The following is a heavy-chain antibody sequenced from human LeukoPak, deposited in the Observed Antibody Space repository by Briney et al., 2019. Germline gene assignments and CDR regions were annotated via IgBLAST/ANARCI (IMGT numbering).Heavy chain of an antibody. V-gene: IGHV4-34*01. D-gene: IGHD2-2*01. CDR3: ARGRGSSPPY. CDR2: INHSGST. Sequence: PGGSLRLSCAASGFTFSSYAMSWVRQAPGKGLEWIGEINHSGSTNYNPSLKSRVTISVDTSKNQFSLKLSSVTAADTAVYYCARGRGSSPPYWGQGTLVTVSS. J-gene: IGHJ4*02. CDR1: GFTFSSYA.